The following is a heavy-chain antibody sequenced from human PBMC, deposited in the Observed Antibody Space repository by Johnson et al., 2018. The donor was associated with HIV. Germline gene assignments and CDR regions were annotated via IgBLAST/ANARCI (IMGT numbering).Heavy chain of an antibody. CDR3: AKDGQRGRAMIVARLGAFDI. Sequence: QEQLVESGGGLVQPGGSLRLSCAASGFTFSTYGMHWVRQAPGKGLEWVAFLRYDGNNQYSAASVKGRFTISRYNSKNKLYLQMNSLRPEDTAVYYCAKDGQRGRAMIVARLGAFDIWGQGTMVTVSS. D-gene: IGHD3-22*01. V-gene: IGHV3-30*02. J-gene: IGHJ3*02. CDR2: LRYDGNNQ. CDR1: GFTFSTYG.